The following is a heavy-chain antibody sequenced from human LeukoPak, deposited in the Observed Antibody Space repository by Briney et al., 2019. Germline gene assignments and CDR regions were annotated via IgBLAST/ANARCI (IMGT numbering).Heavy chain of an antibody. J-gene: IGHJ4*02. D-gene: IGHD1-26*01. CDR3: ARVVVGANSHADY. V-gene: IGHV1-2*02. Sequence: GASVKVSCKASGYTFTGYYMHWVRQAPGQGLEWMGWINPNSGDTNYAQNFQGRVTMTRDMSTSTVYMELSSLRSEDTAVCYCARVVVGANSHADYWGQGTLVTVSS. CDR2: INPNSGDT. CDR1: GYTFTGYY.